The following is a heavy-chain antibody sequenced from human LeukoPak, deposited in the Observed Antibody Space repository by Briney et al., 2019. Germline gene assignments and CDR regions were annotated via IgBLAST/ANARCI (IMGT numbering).Heavy chain of an antibody. CDR1: GGSFSGFS. D-gene: IGHD2-2*01. CDR3: ARVSPNPYCSSTSCYGVGEN. CDR2: ISYSGST. J-gene: IGHJ4*02. Sequence: SETLSLTCAVYGGSFSGFSWSWIRQPPGKGLEWIGEISYSGSTTYNPSLKSRVTISIDTSRNQFSLKLISVTAADTAVYYCARVSPNPYCSSTSCYGVGENWGQGTLVTVSS. V-gene: IGHV4-34*01.